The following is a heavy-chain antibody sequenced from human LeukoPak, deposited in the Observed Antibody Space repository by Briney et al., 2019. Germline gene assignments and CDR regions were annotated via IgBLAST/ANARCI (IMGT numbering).Heavy chain of an antibody. Sequence: PSQTLSLTCTVSGGSISSGDYYWSWIRQPPGKGLEWIGSIYYSGSTYYNPSLKSRVTISVDTSKNQFSLKLSSVTAADTAVYYCASGNSWGGYYFDYWGQGTLVTVSS. D-gene: IGHD4-23*01. J-gene: IGHJ4*02. CDR2: IYYSGST. V-gene: IGHV4-39*01. CDR1: GGSISSGDYY. CDR3: ASGNSWGGYYFDY.